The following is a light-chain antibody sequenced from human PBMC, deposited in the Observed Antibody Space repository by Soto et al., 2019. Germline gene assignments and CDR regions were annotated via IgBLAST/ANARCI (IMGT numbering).Light chain of an antibody. V-gene: IGKV3-11*01. J-gene: IGKJ4*01. CDR1: QSVRTY. CDR2: DVS. CDR3: QQRSSWPLT. Sequence: IVLTQSPATLSLSPGERATLSCRASQSVRTYLAWYQQKPGQAPRLLIHDVSDRATGIPARFSGSGSGTDFTLTISSLEPEDFAVYYRQQRSSWPLTFGGGTKVDIK.